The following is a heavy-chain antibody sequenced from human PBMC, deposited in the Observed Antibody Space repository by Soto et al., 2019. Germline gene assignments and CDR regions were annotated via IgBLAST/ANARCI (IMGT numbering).Heavy chain of an antibody. CDR2: INPRGGST. D-gene: IGHD3-10*01. CDR1: GYTFSSYY. J-gene: IGHJ4*02. V-gene: IGHV1-46*01. Sequence: ASVKVSCKASGYTFSSYYMHWVRQAPGQGLEWMGIINPRGGSTSYAQKFWGRVTMTADPSTTTVYMELAGLRYEDTAIYYCARDLPMSTRASDYWGQGTLVTVSS. CDR3: ARDLPMSTRASDY.